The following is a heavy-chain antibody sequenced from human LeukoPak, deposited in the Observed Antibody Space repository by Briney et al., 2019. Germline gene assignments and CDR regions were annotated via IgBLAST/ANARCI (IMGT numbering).Heavy chain of an antibody. CDR3: AREYIFDRRNHPDRGLFDY. J-gene: IGHJ4*02. D-gene: IGHD1-14*01. CDR1: GGSIRSSYYY. Sequence: SETLSLTCTVSGGSIRSSYYYWGWIRQSPGRGLEWIGNIYYSGTTYYNPSLKSRVTISVDASEKQFSLKVRSVTAADTAVYYCAREYIFDRRNHPDRGLFDYWGQGTLVTVSS. V-gene: IGHV4-39*07. CDR2: IYYSGTT.